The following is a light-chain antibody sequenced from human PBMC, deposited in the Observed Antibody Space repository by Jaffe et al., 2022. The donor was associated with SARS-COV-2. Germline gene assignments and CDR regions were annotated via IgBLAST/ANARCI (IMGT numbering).Light chain of an antibody. J-gene: IGLJ1*01. CDR2: DDS. Sequence: SYVLTQPPSVSVAPGQTAKITCGRNNIGSKSVHWYQQKPGQAPVLVVHDDSDRPSGIPERFSGSNSGNTATLTISRVEAGDEADYYCQVWDSSSDHLYVFGTGTKVTVL. CDR1: NIGSKS. V-gene: IGLV3-21*02. CDR3: QVWDSSSDHLYV.